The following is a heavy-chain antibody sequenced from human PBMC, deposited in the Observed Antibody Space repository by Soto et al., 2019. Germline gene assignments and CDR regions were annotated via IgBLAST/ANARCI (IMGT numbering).Heavy chain of an antibody. CDR3: ATSISGYLLDAFDI. CDR2: ISGGGGST. D-gene: IGHD3-22*01. Sequence: PGGSLRLSCAASGFTFNSYAMSWVRQAPGKGLEWVSAISGGGGSTYYADSVKGLFTISRDNSKNTLSLQMDSLRAEDTAVYYCATSISGYLLDAFDIWGQGTMVTV. CDR1: GFTFNSYA. J-gene: IGHJ3*02. V-gene: IGHV3-23*01.